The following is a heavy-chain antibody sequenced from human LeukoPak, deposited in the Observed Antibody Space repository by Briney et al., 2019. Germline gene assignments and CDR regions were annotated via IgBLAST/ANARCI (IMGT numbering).Heavy chain of an antibody. CDR3: ARVWSGYYPLDY. Sequence: PSETLSLTCAVYGGSFSGYYWSWIRQPPGKGLEWIGEINHSGSTNYNPSLKSRVTISVDTSKNQFSLKLSSVTAADTAVYYCARVWSGYYPLDYWGQGTLVTVSS. CDR1: GGSFSGYY. CDR2: INHSGST. D-gene: IGHD3-3*01. J-gene: IGHJ4*02. V-gene: IGHV4-34*01.